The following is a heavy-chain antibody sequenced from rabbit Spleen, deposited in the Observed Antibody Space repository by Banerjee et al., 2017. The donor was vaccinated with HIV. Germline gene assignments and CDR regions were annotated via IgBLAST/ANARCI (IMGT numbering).Heavy chain of an antibody. J-gene: IGHJ6*01. Sequence: QSLEESGGDLVKPGASLTLTCTASGFSFSIGYWICWVRQAPGKGLEWIACIDIGSSGFTYFATWAKGRFTCSKTSSTTVTLQMTRLTAADTATYFCARDTSSSFSSYGMDLWGPGTLVTVS. CDR2: IDIGSSGFT. CDR3: ARDTSSSFSSYGMDL. V-gene: IGHV1S40*01. D-gene: IGHD1-1*01. CDR1: GFSFSIGYW.